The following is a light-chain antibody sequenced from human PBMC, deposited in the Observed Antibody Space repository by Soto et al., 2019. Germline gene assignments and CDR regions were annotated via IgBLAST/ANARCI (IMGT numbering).Light chain of an antibody. Sequence: EIVLTQSPATLSLSPGERATLSCRASQSVSSYLAWYQQKPGQAPRLLIYDASNRATGIPARFSGGGSGTDFPLTISSLEPEAFAVYYCQQRFNWPRFTFGQGTKLEIK. V-gene: IGKV3-11*01. CDR3: QQRFNWPRFT. CDR1: QSVSSY. CDR2: DAS. J-gene: IGKJ2*01.